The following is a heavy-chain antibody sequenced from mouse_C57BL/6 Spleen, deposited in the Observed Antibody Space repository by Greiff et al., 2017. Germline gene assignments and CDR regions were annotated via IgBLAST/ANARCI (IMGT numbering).Heavy chain of an antibody. V-gene: IGHV1-19*01. J-gene: IGHJ4*01. CDR2: INPYNGGT. CDR3: ARHQLSYYYAMDY. Sequence: EVQLQQSGPVLVKPGASVKMSCKASGYTFTDYYMNWVKQSHGKSLEWIGVINPYNGGTSYNQKFKGKATLTVDKSSRTAYMELNSLTSEDSACYYCARHQLSYYYAMDYWGQGTSVTVSS. D-gene: IGHD4-1*02. CDR1: GYTFTDYY.